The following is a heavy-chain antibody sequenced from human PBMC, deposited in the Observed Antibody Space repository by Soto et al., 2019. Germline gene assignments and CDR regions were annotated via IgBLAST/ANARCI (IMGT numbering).Heavy chain of an antibody. J-gene: IGHJ4*02. V-gene: IGHV4-4*02. CDR2: IYHSGRT. D-gene: IGHD4-17*01. CDR1: GDSISSSNW. Sequence: PSETLSLTCAVSGDSISSSNWWTWVRQPPGKGLEWIGEIYHSGRTNYNPSLTSRVTISVDTSKNQFSLKLSSVTAADTAVYYCARTYGGNTFDYWGQGTLVTVSS. CDR3: ARTYGGNTFDY.